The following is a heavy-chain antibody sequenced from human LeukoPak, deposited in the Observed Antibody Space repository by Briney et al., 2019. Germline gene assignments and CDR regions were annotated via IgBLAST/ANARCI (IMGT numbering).Heavy chain of an antibody. D-gene: IGHD4-17*01. J-gene: IGHJ6*03. CDR1: GGSISSSNW. V-gene: IGHV4-4*02. Sequence: SGTLSLTCAVSGGSISSSNWWSWVRQPPGKGLEWIGEIYHSGSTNYNPSLKSRVTISVDKSKNQFSLKLSSVTAADTAVYYCASRGAEMTTVTTGDYYYYMDVWGKGTTVTVSS. CDR2: IYHSGST. CDR3: ASRGAEMTTVTTGDYYYYMDV.